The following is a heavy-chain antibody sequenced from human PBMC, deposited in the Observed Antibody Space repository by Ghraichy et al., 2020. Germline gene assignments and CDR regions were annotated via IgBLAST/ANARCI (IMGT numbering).Heavy chain of an antibody. CDR1: GFSFSAYA. D-gene: IGHD7-27*01. J-gene: IGHJ3*01. Sequence: GESLNISCSASGFSFSAYALHWVRQASGRGLEYVSTITHDGSNTYYADSVMGRFSISRDNAKNTLYLQMSSLRPEDTALYYCVKDIIEEGSNIEGVPEDFLGMIDDGPIGTFDLWGLGTVVTVSS. V-gene: IGHV3-64D*08. CDR3: VKDIIEEGSNIEGVPEDFLGMIDDGPIGTFDL. CDR2: ITHDGSNT.